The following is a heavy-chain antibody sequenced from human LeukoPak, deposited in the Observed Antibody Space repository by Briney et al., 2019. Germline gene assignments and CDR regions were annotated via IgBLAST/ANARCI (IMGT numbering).Heavy chain of an antibody. J-gene: IGHJ4*02. D-gene: IGHD3-22*01. V-gene: IGHV4-39*01. CDR1: GGSISSSSYY. CDR2: IYYSGST. Sequence: SETLSLTCTVSGGSISSSSYYWGWIRQPPGKGLEWIGSIYYSGSTYYNPSLKSRVTISVDTSKNQFSLKLSSVTAADTAVHYCARQYYYDSSGYYGYWGQGTLVTVSS. CDR3: ARQYYYDSSGYYGY.